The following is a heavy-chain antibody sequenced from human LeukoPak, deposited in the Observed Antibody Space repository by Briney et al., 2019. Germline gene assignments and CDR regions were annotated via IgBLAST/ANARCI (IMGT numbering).Heavy chain of an antibody. CDR1: GYTFTSYD. CDR3: ARGFGGYDWYFDL. Sequence: ASVKVSCKASGYTFTSYDINWLRQATGQGLEWMGWISAYNGNTNYAQKLQGRVTMTTDTSTSTAYMELRSLRSDDTAVYYCARGFGGYDWYFDLWSRGTLVTVSS. J-gene: IGHJ2*01. V-gene: IGHV1-18*01. D-gene: IGHD2-15*01. CDR2: ISAYNGNT.